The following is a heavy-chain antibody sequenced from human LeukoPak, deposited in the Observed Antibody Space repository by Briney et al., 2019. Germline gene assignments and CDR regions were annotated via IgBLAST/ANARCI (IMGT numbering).Heavy chain of an antibody. CDR1: GFTFSSYA. CDR2: ISYDGSNK. Sequence: GGSLRLSCAASGFTFSSYAMHWVRQAPGKGLEWVAVISYDGSNKYYADSVKGRFTISRDNSKNTLYLQMNSLRAEDTAVYYCAREGIAAAGSVYFDYWGQGTLVTVSS. CDR3: AREGIAAAGSVYFDY. D-gene: IGHD6-13*01. J-gene: IGHJ4*02. V-gene: IGHV3-30*04.